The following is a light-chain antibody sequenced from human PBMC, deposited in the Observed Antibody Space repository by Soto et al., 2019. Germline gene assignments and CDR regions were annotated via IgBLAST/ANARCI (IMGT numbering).Light chain of an antibody. V-gene: IGKV1-5*03. CDR1: QSISSW. CDR3: QNYNSYSRT. Sequence: DIQMTQSPSTLSASVGDRVTITCRASQSISSWLAWYQQKPGKAPKLLIYKASSLESGVPSRYSGSGSGTEFTLTISSLQPDDFATYYCQNYNSYSRTFGQGTKLEIK. J-gene: IGKJ2*02. CDR2: KAS.